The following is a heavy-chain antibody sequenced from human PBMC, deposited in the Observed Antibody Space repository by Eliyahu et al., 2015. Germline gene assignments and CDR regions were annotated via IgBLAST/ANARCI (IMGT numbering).Heavy chain of an antibody. CDR2: INHSGST. CDR1: GGSFSGYY. J-gene: IGHJ6*03. Sequence: QVQLQQWGAGLLKPSETLSLTCAVYGGSFSGYYWSWIRQPPGKGLEWIGEINHSGSTNYNPSLKSRVTISVDTSKNQFSLKLSSVTAADTAVYYCARGQPYYDFWSGYSAHMDVWGKGTTVTVSS. V-gene: IGHV4-34*01. D-gene: IGHD3-3*01. CDR3: ARGQPYYDFWSGYSAHMDV.